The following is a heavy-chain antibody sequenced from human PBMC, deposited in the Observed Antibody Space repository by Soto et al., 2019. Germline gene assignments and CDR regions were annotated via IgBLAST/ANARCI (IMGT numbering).Heavy chain of an antibody. CDR2: IRSKAYGGTT. D-gene: IGHD3-3*01. J-gene: IGHJ3*02. CDR1: GFTFGDYA. Sequence: GGSLRLSCTASGFTFGDYAMSWFRQAPGKGLEWVGFIRSKAYGGTTEYAASVKGRFTISRDDSKSIAYLQMNSRKTEDTAVYYCTREIGTLRFLEWLSDDAFDIWGQGTIVTVSS. V-gene: IGHV3-49*03. CDR3: TREIGTLRFLEWLSDDAFDI.